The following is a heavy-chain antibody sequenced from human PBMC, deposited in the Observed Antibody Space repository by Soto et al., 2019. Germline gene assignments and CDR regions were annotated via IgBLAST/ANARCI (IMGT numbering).Heavy chain of an antibody. CDR2: ISYDGSNK. CDR3: AKDLTKTSMVDGVDV. V-gene: IGHV3-30*18. D-gene: IGHD3-10*01. CDR1: GFTFSSYG. Sequence: PGGSLRLSCAASGFTFSSYGMHWVRQAPGKGLEWVAVISYDGSNKYYADSVKGRFTISRDNSKNTLYLQMNSLRAEDTAVYYCAKDLTKTSMVDGVDVWGQGTTVTVSS. J-gene: IGHJ6*02.